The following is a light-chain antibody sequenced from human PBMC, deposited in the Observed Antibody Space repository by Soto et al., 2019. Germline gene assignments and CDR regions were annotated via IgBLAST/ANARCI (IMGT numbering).Light chain of an antibody. CDR2: GNK. J-gene: IGLJ1*01. CDR1: SSNIGACYD. Sequence: QSVLTEPPSVSGAPWQRVSMCFTGSSSNIGACYDVHGYQQRPGTAPKLLIYGNKNRPSGVPDRFSGSKSGTSASLAITGLQAEDEADYYCQSYDSSLSVSYVFGTGTKVTVL. V-gene: IGLV1-40*01. CDR3: QSYDSSLSVSYV.